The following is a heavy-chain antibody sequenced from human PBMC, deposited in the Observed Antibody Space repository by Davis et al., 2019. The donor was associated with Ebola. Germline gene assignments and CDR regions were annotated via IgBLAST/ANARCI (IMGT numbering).Heavy chain of an antibody. CDR1: GGSISTGSYF. D-gene: IGHD4-17*01. CDR3: ARGRPFTVTTDYYGMDA. J-gene: IGHJ6*04. Sequence: MPSETLSLTCIVSGGSISTGSYFWDWIRHPPGKGLEWIGAVYYSGSTYYNPSLKSRVTISVDTSKNQFSLKVSSVTAADTAVYYCARGRPFTVTTDYYGMDAWGKGTTVTVSS. V-gene: IGHV4-39*01. CDR2: VYYSGST.